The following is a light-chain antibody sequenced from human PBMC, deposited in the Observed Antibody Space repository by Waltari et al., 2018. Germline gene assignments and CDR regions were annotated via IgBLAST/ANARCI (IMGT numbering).Light chain of an antibody. CDR2: YDD. J-gene: IGLJ6*01. V-gene: IGLV1-36*01. CDR3: AAWDDSLNGNV. CDR1: SSNIGNNV. Sequence: QSVLTQPPSVSEAPRQRVTISCSGSSSNIGNNVVNWYQQLPGKAPKLLIYYDDLLPSGVSDRFSVSKSGTSASLAISGLQSEDEADYYCAAWDDSLNGNVFGSGTKVTVL.